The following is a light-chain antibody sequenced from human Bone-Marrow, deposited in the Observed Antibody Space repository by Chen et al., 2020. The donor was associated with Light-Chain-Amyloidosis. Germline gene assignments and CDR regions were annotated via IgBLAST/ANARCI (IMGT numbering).Light chain of an antibody. J-gene: IGKJ2*01. V-gene: IGKV3D-15*01. CDR3: HQYNNWPYT. CDR2: GAS. CDR1: QNVGSS. Sequence: EVVMMQSPATLSLSPGERATRPCRASQNVGSSLAWYQQNPGQAPRLLIHGASTRATDIPARFSGSGSGTEFSFSISGLQSEDFAVYYCHQYNNWPYTSGQGTKLEIK.